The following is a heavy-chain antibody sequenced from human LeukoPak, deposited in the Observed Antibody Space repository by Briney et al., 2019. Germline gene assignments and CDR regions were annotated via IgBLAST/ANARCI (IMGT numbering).Heavy chain of an antibody. CDR3: ARDLEFRQYYDILTGYYKGGWFDP. J-gene: IGHJ5*02. CDR1: GFTFSSYW. CDR2: IKQDGSEK. Sequence: PGGSLRLSCAASGFTFSSYWMSWVRQAPGKGLEWVANIKQDGSEKYYVDSVKGRFTISRDNAKNSLYLQMNSLRAEDTAVYYCARDLEFRQYYDILTGYYKGGWFDPWGQGTLVTVSS. D-gene: IGHD3-9*01. V-gene: IGHV3-7*05.